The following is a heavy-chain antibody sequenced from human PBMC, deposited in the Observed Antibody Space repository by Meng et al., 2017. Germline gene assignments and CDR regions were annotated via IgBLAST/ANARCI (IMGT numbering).Heavy chain of an antibody. D-gene: IGHD3-16*02. J-gene: IGHJ6*02. CDR2: ISSSSSYI. V-gene: IGHV3-21*01. CDR1: GSTFSSYS. Sequence: GGSLRLSCAASGSTFSSYSMNWVRQAPGKGLEWVSSISSSSSYIYYADSVKGRFTISRDNAKNSLYLQMNSLRAEDTAVYYCARDHTTFGGVIVIWHYYGMDVWGQGTTVTVSS. CDR3: ARDHTTFGGVIVIWHYYGMDV.